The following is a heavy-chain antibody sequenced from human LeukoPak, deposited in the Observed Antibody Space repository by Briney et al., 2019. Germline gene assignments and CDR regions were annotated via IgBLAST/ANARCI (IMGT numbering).Heavy chain of an antibody. D-gene: IGHD2-15*01. J-gene: IGHJ2*01. CDR1: GYTFTSYG. CDR3: ARERGSYCSGGSCYYWYFDL. Sequence: ASVKVSCKASGYTFTSYGISWVRQAPGQGLEWMGWISAYNGNTNYAQKFQGRVTITADKSTSTAYMELSSLRSEDTAVYYCARERGSYCSGGSCYYWYFDLWGRGTLVTVSS. V-gene: IGHV1-18*01. CDR2: ISAYNGNT.